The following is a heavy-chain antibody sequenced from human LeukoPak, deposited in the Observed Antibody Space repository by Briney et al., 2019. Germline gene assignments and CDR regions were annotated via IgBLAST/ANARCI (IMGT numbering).Heavy chain of an antibody. Sequence: GGSLRLSCAASGLSFSSYTMNWVRQAPGKGLEWVSSVSSGSGYISYADSVKGRFTISRDNAKNSLYLQMNSLRAEDTAVYYCARGGRSLLFDYGGQGTLVTVSS. J-gene: IGHJ4*02. CDR2: VSSGSGYI. CDR1: GLSFSSYT. CDR3: ARGGRSLLFDY. D-gene: IGHD4-17*01. V-gene: IGHV3-21*06.